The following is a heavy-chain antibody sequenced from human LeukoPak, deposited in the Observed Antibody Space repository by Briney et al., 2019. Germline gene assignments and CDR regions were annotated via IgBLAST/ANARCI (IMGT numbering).Heavy chain of an antibody. CDR3: ARVTGYMTEDYFDY. CDR1: GGSIDSYY. D-gene: IGHD6-13*01. J-gene: IGHJ4*02. Sequence: PAETLSLTCTVSGGSIDSYYWSWIRQPPGKGLEWIGYIYYSGSTNYNPSLKSRVTISVDTSKNQFSLRLSSVTAADTAVYYCARVTGYMTEDYFDYWGQGTLITVSS. CDR2: IYYSGST. V-gene: IGHV4-59*01.